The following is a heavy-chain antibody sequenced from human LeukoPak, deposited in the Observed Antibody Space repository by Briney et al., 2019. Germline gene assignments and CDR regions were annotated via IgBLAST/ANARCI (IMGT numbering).Heavy chain of an antibody. CDR3: ARLRRGRIAVLFDY. D-gene: IGHD6-19*01. Sequence: PSETLSLTCAVYGRSFSGYYWSWIRQPPGKGLEWIGEINHSGSTNYNPSLKSRVTISVDTSKNQFSLKLSSVTAADTAVYYCARLRRGRIAVLFDYWGQGTLVTVSS. V-gene: IGHV4-34*01. J-gene: IGHJ4*02. CDR2: INHSGST. CDR1: GRSFSGYY.